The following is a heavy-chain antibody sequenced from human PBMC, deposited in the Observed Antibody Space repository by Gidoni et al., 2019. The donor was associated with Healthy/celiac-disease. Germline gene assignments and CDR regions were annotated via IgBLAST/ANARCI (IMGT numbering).Heavy chain of an antibody. CDR3: AREARSGGSYYGMDV. CDR2: ISYAGSEK. CDR1: SFTFSSYA. Sequence: QVQLVKSWVGVVQLGRSLRLAWPAPSFTFSSYAMHWVRQPTGKALECVAVISYAGSEKDTAEFVKGRFTISRDNSKNTLYLQMNRLRAEDTAVYYCAREARSGGSYYGMDVLGRGTAVTVSS. D-gene: IGHD2-15*01. V-gene: IGHV3-30-3*01. J-gene: IGHJ6*02.